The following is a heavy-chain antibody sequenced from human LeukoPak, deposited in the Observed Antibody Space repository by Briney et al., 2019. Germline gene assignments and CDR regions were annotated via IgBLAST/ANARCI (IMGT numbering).Heavy chain of an antibody. V-gene: IGHV5-51*01. CDR1: GYRFTSYW. D-gene: IGHD3-9*01. Sequence: HVESLKISCKASGYRFTSYWIGWVRQMPGKGLEWVGNIYPSDSDARYSPSFQGQVIISADKSITTAYLQWSSLKASDTFFFFKQKTAYEILTGYYNDYFDYWGQGTLVTVSS. CDR2: IYPSDSDA. CDR3: QKTAYEILTGYYNDYFDY. J-gene: IGHJ4*02.